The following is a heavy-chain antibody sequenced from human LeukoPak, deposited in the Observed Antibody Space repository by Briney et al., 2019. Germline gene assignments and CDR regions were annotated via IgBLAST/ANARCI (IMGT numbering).Heavy chain of an antibody. CDR2: ISGSGGST. V-gene: IGHV3-23*01. CDR3: AKVLHSSGSYFGNWFDP. Sequence: PGGSLRLSCAASGFSFTSYFMGWVRQAPGKGLEWVSAISGSGGSTYYADSVKGRFTISRDNSKNTLYLQMNSLRAEDTAVYYCAKVLHSSGSYFGNWFDPWGQGTLVTVSS. J-gene: IGHJ5*02. CDR1: GFSFTSYF. D-gene: IGHD1-26*01.